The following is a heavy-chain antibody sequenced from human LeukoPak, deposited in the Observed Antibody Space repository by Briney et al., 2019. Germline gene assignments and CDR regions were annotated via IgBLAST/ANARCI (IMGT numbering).Heavy chain of an antibody. Sequence: SGESLRLSCAASGFTFDDYATHWVRHAPGEGLEWVSGISWNSGNIGHADSVEGRFTISRDNAKNSLYLQMNSLRAEDTALYYCAKSSSSSDYYYYYMDVWGKGTTVTVSS. D-gene: IGHD6-6*01. CDR1: GFTFDDYA. CDR2: ISWNSGNI. V-gene: IGHV3-9*01. J-gene: IGHJ6*03. CDR3: AKSSSSSDYYYYYMDV.